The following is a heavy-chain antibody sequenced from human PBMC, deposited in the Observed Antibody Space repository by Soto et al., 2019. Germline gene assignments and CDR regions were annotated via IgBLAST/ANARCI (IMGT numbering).Heavy chain of an antibody. CDR1: GFTFSSYA. CDR2: ISYDGSNK. D-gene: IGHD2-21*02. V-gene: IGHV3-30-3*01. J-gene: IGHJ4*02. Sequence: QVQLVESGGGVVQPGRSLRLSCAASGFTFSSYAMHWVRQAPGKGLEWVAVISYDGSNKYYADSVKGRFTISRENSKNTLYLQMNSLRAEDTAVYYCARDSPSHIVVVTAIEGNFDYWGQGTLVTVSS. CDR3: ARDSPSHIVVVTAIEGNFDY.